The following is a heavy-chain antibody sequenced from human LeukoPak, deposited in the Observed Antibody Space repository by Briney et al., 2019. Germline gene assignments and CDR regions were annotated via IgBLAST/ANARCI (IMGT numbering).Heavy chain of an antibody. D-gene: IGHD6-13*01. CDR1: GYTFTSYG. Sequence: ASVKVSCKASGYTFTSYGISWVRQAPGQGLEWTGWINTNTGNLTYAQGFTGRFVFSLDTSVSTAYLQISSLKAEDTAVYYCARAIVAAAGTPFDYWGQGTLVTVSS. J-gene: IGHJ4*02. CDR3: ARAIVAAAGTPFDY. CDR2: INTNTGNL. V-gene: IGHV7-4-1*02.